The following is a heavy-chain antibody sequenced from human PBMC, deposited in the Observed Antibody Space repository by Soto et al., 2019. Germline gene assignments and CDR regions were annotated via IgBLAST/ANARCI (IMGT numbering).Heavy chain of an antibody. J-gene: IGHJ3*02. CDR2: IRDGGEST. CDR3: APHVHCSGGSCHYDAFDI. CDR1: GFIFGNYM. D-gene: IGHD2-15*01. Sequence: EVQLLESGGGLVQPGESLRLSCAFSGFIFGNYMMTWVRQAPGKGLEWVSTIRDGGESTYYADSVKGRFTISRDNSKNTLTLQMHSLRVEDTAVYYCAPHVHCSGGSCHYDAFDIRGQGTMVTVSS. V-gene: IGHV3-23*01.